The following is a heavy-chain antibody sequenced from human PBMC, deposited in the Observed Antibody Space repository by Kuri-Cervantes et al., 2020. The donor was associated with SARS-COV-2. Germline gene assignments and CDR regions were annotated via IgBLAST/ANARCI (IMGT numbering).Heavy chain of an antibody. J-gene: IGHJ6*03. D-gene: IGHD6-6*01. CDR2: ISGSGGST. CDR1: GFTFSSYA. V-gene: IGHV3-23*01. Sequence: GESLKISCAASGFTFSSYAMSWVRQAPWKGLEWVSAISGSGGSTYYADSVKGRFTISRDNSKNTLYLQMNSLRAEDTAVYYCAKAMLRIAARYYYYMDAWGKGTTVTVSS. CDR3: AKAMLRIAARYYYYMDA.